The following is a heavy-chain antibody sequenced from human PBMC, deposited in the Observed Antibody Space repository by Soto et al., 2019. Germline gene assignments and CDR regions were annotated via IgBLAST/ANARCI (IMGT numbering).Heavy chain of an antibody. V-gene: IGHV4-61*01. CDR2: IYYSGST. CDR3: VREGVRIRAGSFDI. J-gene: IGHJ3*02. Sequence: QVRLQESGPGLVKPSETLSLSCLVSGDSVGNGPYYWSWIRQSPGEGLEWIAYIYYSGSTNVNPSLESRVNISIDMSKNQFSLRLSSVTAADTAVYYCVREGVRIRAGSFDIWGQGTMVTVSS. D-gene: IGHD2-15*01. CDR1: GDSVGNGPYY.